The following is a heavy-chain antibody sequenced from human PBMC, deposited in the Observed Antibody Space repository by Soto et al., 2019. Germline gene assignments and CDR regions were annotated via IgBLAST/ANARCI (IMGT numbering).Heavy chain of an antibody. CDR3: ARSLSPTDLNSYDSRDYYNWFDT. CDR2: INPKSGGT. J-gene: IGHJ5*02. V-gene: IGHV1-2*02. Sequence: ASVKVSCKASGYTFTGYYLHWVRQAPGQGLEWMGWINPKSGGTKYAQNFQGRVTMTRDTSISTAYMDLSRLRSDDTAVYYCARSLSPTDLNSYDSRDYYNWFDTWGQGTLVTVSS. CDR1: GYTFTGYY. D-gene: IGHD3-22*01.